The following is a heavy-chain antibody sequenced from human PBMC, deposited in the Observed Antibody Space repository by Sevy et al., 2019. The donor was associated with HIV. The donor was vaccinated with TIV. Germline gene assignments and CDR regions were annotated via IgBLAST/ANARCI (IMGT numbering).Heavy chain of an antibody. D-gene: IGHD2-8*02. CDR1: GGSISSYY. V-gene: IGHV4-59*01. CDR3: ACSYWNYYGMDV. CDR2: IYYSGST. J-gene: IGHJ6*02. Sequence: SETLSLTCTVSGGSISSYYWSWIQQPPGKGLEWIGYIYYSGSTNYNPSLKSRVTISVDTSKNQFSLKLSSVTAADTAVYYCACSYWNYYGMDVWGQGTTVTVSS.